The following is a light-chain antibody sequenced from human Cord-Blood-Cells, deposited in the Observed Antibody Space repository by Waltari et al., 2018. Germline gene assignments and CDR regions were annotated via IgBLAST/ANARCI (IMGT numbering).Light chain of an antibody. CDR1: SSDVGGYNY. CDR3: CSYAGSYTFFYV. V-gene: IGLV2-11*01. CDR2: DVS. J-gene: IGLJ1*01. Sequence: HSALTQPRSVSGPPGQSVTISCTGTSSDVGGYNYVYWYQQHPGKAPKLMIYDVSKRPSGVPDRFSGSKSGNTASLTISGLQAEDEADYYCCSYAGSYTFFYVFGTGTKVTVL.